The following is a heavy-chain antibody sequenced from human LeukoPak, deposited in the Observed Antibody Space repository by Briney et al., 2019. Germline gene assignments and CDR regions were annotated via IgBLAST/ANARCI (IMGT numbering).Heavy chain of an antibody. CDR1: GFTFSSYA. Sequence: GGSLRLSCAASGFTFSSYAMHWVRQAPGKGLEWVAVISYDGSNKYYADSVKGRFTTSRDNSKNTLYLQMNSLRAEDTAVYYCARELYGSGSYSLDYWGQGTLVTVSS. V-gene: IGHV3-30*04. CDR3: ARELYGSGSYSLDY. J-gene: IGHJ4*02. D-gene: IGHD3-10*01. CDR2: ISYDGSNK.